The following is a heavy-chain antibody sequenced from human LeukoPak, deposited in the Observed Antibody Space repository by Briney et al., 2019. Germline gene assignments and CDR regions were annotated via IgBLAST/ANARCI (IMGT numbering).Heavy chain of an antibody. V-gene: IGHV3-49*04. J-gene: IGHJ4*02. D-gene: IGHD2-21*01. CDR2: IRSKAYGGTT. CDR3: TRDNSYSDY. Sequence: GGSLKLSCTASGFTFGDYAMSWVRQAPGKGLEWVGFIRSKAYGGTTEYAASVKGRFTISRDDSKSIAYLQMNSLKTEDTAVYYCTRDNSYSDYRGQGTLVTVSS. CDR1: GFTFGDYA.